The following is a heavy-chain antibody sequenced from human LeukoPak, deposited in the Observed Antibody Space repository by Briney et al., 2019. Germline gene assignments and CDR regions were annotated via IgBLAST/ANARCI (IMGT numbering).Heavy chain of an antibody. CDR2: ISSSSSYI. CDR3: AGEMAAGYPYFDY. Sequence: GGSLRLSCAASGFTFSSYSMNWVRQAPGKGLEWVSSISSSSSYIYYADSVKGRFTISRDNAKNSLYLQMNSLRAEDTAVYYCAGEMAAGYPYFDYWGQGTLVTVSS. D-gene: IGHD6-13*01. CDR1: GFTFSSYS. V-gene: IGHV3-21*01. J-gene: IGHJ4*02.